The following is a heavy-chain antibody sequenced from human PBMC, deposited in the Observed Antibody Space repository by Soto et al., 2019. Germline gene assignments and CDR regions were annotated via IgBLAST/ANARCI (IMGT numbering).Heavy chain of an antibody. V-gene: IGHV1-18*01. CDR3: ARGRYGDY. J-gene: IGHJ4*02. D-gene: IGHD1-1*01. CDR1: GYTFTSYG. Sequence: QVHLVQSGAEVKKPGASVKVSCKASGYTFTSYGTTWVRQATGQGLEWMGWISAHNGNTDYAQKLQGRVIVTRDTTTSTAYMELRSLRSDDTAVYYCARGRYGDYWGQGALVTVSS. CDR2: ISAHNGNT.